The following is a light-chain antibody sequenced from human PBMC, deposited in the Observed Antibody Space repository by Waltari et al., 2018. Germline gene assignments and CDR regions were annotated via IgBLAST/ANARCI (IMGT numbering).Light chain of an antibody. CDR2: DAS. Sequence: EIVLTQSTATLSLSPGETATLSCRASQTIRTYLGWYPQNPGQAPRLLLFDASGRATGIPAQSHGTGAGTDFNLTVSDLAPDDLGIYYCQQRAIWPYTVGQGTRLEIQ. CDR1: QTIRTY. J-gene: IGKJ2*01. CDR3: QQRAIWPYT. V-gene: IGKV3-11*01.